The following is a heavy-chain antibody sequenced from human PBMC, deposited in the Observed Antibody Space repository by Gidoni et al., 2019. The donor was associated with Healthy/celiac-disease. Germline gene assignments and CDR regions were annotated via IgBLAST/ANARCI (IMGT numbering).Heavy chain of an antibody. CDR1: GGSIRSSSYY. Sequence: QLQLQESGPGLVKPSETLSLTCTVSGGSIRSSSYYWGWIRQPPGKGLEWIGSIYYSGSTYYNPSLKSRVTISVDTSKNQFSLKLSSVTAADTAVYYCATLWGDTYYYDSSGYYGYFDYWGQGTLVTVSS. D-gene: IGHD3-22*01. CDR3: ATLWGDTYYYDSSGYYGYFDY. J-gene: IGHJ4*02. CDR2: IYYSGST. V-gene: IGHV4-39*01.